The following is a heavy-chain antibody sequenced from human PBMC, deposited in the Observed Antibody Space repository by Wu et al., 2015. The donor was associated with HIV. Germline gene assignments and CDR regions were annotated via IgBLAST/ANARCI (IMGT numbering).Heavy chain of an antibody. Sequence: QVQLVQSGAEVKTPGASVKVSCKASGYTFTNYDINWVREATGQGLEWMGWMDPKSGNTGYAQRFLDRVTLTRNTSMNTAYMDLTNLTSEDTAIYYCARGVPLLLDQWGQGTLVTVSS. CDR1: GYTFTNYD. D-gene: IGHD2-15*01. CDR2: MDPKSGNT. CDR3: ARGVPLLLDQ. J-gene: IGHJ4*02. V-gene: IGHV1-8*01.